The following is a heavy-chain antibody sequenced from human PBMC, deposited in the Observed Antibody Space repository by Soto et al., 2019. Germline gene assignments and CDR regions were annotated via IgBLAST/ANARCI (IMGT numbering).Heavy chain of an antibody. CDR1: GDTFSTYG. CDR3: GREYCTSTSCYGVDC. CDR2: ISGSNGNT. D-gene: IGHD2-2*01. Sequence: GASVKVSCKASGDTFSTYGISWVRQAPGQGLEWMGWISGSNGNTRCAQRFQGRVIMTADTSTTTAYMELRSLSSDDTAVYYCGREYCTSTSCYGVDCWGQGTLVTVS. V-gene: IGHV1-18*01. J-gene: IGHJ4*02.